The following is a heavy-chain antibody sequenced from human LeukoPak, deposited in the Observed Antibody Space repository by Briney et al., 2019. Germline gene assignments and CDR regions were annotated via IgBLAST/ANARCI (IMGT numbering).Heavy chain of an antibody. Sequence: GGSLRLSCAVSGFTFSGYSMNWVRQAPGKGLEWVSYISSGSSTIYYADSVKGRFTISRDNAKHSLFLQMNSLRAEDTAEYYCAKDSNGWYQRGSNYFDYWGQGTLVTVSS. CDR1: GFTFSGYS. J-gene: IGHJ4*02. V-gene: IGHV3-48*01. CDR3: AKDSNGWYQRGSNYFDY. CDR2: ISSGSSTI. D-gene: IGHD6-19*01.